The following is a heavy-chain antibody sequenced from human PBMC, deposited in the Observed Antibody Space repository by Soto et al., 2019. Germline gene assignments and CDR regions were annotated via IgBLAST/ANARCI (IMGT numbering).Heavy chain of an antibody. V-gene: IGHV3-73*02. CDR3: SKESGGPGIPAA. Sequence: EVQLLEAGGGLVQPGGSLKLSCATSGFSFSDIAMHWVRQASGKGLEWVGRIDRKTYNYATTYGASVKGRFTISRDDSRSKVYLQMNRLKNDDTAIYYCSKESGGPGIPAALGQGTLDTVSS. CDR2: IDRKTYNYAT. J-gene: IGHJ5*02. CDR1: GFSFSDIA. D-gene: IGHD2-15*01.